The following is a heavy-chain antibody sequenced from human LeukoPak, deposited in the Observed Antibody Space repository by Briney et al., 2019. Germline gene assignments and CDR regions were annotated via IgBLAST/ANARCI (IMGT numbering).Heavy chain of an antibody. CDR3: ARQSAGEVVVAATAFDW. J-gene: IGHJ4*02. V-gene: IGHV3-21*01. CDR1: GFTFSSYA. CDR2: ISPDGYYI. Sequence: GGSLRLSCAASGFTFSSYAMTWVRQAPGKGLEWVSSISPDGYYIYYADSAKGRFTSSRDNAKNSLFLQMHSLRAEDTAVYYCARQSAGEVVVAATAFDWWGQGTLVTVSS. D-gene: IGHD2-15*01.